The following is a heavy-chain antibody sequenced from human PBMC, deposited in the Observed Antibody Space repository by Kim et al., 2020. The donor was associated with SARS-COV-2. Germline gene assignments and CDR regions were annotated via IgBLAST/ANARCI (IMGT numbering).Heavy chain of an antibody. CDR2: ISSSGATK. Sequence: GGSLRLSCEASGFTFSSYEMNWVRQAPGKVLEWISYISSSGATKYYADSVKGRFTISRDSAKNSLYLQMNSLRAEDTAVYYCARDIYADIATVQYDAFDFGGQGTMVIVSS. D-gene: IGHD5-18*01. CDR3: ARDIYADIATVQYDAFDF. CDR1: GFTFSSYE. V-gene: IGHV3-48*03. J-gene: IGHJ3*01.